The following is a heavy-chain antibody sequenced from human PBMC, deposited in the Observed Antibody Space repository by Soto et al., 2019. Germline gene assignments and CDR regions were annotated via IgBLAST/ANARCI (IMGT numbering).Heavy chain of an antibody. Sequence: QLQLQESGPGLVKPSETLSLTCTVSGDSVTISDYYWGWIRQPPGKGLEWIGSIHYSGSTYYNPSLKSRVTISGDTSKKQFSLKLTSVTAADAAVYYCAAHDSGGYYAEYWGQGTLGTVSA. CDR3: AAHDSGGYYAEY. J-gene: IGHJ4*02. D-gene: IGHD3-22*01. CDR2: IHYSGST. CDR1: GDSVTISDYY. V-gene: IGHV4-39*01.